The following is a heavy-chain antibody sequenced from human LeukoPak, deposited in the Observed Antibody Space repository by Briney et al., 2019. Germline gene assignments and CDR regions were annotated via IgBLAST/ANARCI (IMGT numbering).Heavy chain of an antibody. CDR3: ARSPRWFCDL. CDR2: IYTSGST. V-gene: IGHV4-61*02. CDR1: GGSISSGSYH. J-gene: IGHJ2*01. Sequence: PSETLSLTCTVSGGSISSGSYHGSWIRQPAGKGLEWIGRIYTSGSTNYNPSLKSRVTISRDTSKNQFSLKLTSVIAADTAVYYCARSPRWFCDLWGRGTLVSVSS.